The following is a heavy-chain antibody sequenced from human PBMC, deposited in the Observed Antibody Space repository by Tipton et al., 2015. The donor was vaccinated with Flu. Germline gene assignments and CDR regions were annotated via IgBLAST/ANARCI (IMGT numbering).Heavy chain of an antibody. Sequence: TLSLTCSVSGDSIGRGYCWGWIRQPPGKGLEWIGSVYYGGSTHYNPSLKSRVTISVDTSKNQFSLKVRSLTAADTAVYYCARQSTLWYFDFWGRGTLVTVSS. CDR2: VYYGGST. CDR1: GDSIGRGYC. D-gene: IGHD5/OR15-5a*01. CDR3: ARQSTLWYFDF. V-gene: IGHV4-38-2*01. J-gene: IGHJ2*01.